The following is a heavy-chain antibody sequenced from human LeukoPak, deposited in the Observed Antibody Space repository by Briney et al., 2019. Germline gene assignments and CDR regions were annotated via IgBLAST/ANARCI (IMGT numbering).Heavy chain of an antibody. CDR1: GFTFSDYG. Sequence: GGSLRLSRVGSGFTFSDYGMNWVRQAPGKGLEWFSYLSSRSSTIYYADSVKVRFTISRDNAKNSLYLQMNSLRAEDTAVYYCARDGYYYGSGSYYKVDFDYWGQGTLVTVSS. CDR3: ARDGYYYGSGSYYKVDFDY. CDR2: LSSRSSTI. J-gene: IGHJ4*02. V-gene: IGHV3-48*01. D-gene: IGHD3-10*01.